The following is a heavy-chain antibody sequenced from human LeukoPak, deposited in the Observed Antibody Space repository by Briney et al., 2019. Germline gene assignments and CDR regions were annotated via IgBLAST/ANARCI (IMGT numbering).Heavy chain of an antibody. CDR1: GGSIGSSRFY. CDR3: ARHCSDGSCYEY. V-gene: IGHV4-39*01. Sequence: SETLSLTCTVSGGSIGSSRFYWGWLRQPPGKGLEWTGSIDYSGKTFYNPSLKSRVTISVDTSKNQFSLKLSSVTAADTAVYYCARHCSDGSCYEYWGQGTLVTVSS. CDR2: IDYSGKT. J-gene: IGHJ4*02. D-gene: IGHD2-15*01.